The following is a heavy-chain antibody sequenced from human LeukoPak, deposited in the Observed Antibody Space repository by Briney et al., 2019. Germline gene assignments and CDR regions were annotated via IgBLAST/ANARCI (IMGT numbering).Heavy chain of an antibody. D-gene: IGHD4/OR15-4a*01. J-gene: IGHJ4*02. CDR1: GASISSYY. CDR3: ARLDGAYGDYFDY. CDR2: IYYSGST. V-gene: IGHV4-59*01. Sequence: SETLSLTCTVSGASISSYYWSWVRQPPGKGLEWIGYIYYSGSTNYNPSLKSRVTISVDTSKNQFSLKLTSVTAADTAVYYCARLDGAYGDYFDYWGQGTLVTVSS.